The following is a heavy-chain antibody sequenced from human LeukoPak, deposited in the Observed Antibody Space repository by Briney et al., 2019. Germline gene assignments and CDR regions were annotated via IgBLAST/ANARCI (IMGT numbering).Heavy chain of an antibody. D-gene: IGHD4-17*01. V-gene: IGHV4-4*02. CDR1: GGSITSSHHW. CDR2: IYHSGTT. J-gene: IGHJ4*02. CDR3: ATYFYGEYSSYYLDY. Sequence: SETLSLTCAVSGGSITSSHHWWSWARQPPGKGLEWIGEIYHSGTTNYNPSLKSRVTMSLDKSKNQFSLRLSSVTAADTAVYFCATYFYGEYSSYYLDYWGQGTLVTVSS.